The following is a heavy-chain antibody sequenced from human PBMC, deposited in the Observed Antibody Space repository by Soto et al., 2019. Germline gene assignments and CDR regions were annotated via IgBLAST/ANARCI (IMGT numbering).Heavy chain of an antibody. Sequence: QVQLQESGPGLVKPSETLSLTCTVSGGSVSSGSYYWSWIRQPPGKGLEWIGYIYYSGSTNYNPSLKSRVTISVDTSKNQFSLKLSSVTAADTAVYYCARLSGTVVPLVDYWGQGTLVTVSS. V-gene: IGHV4-61*01. CDR2: IYYSGST. CDR1: GGSVSSGSYY. D-gene: IGHD2-15*01. CDR3: ARLSGTVVPLVDY. J-gene: IGHJ4*02.